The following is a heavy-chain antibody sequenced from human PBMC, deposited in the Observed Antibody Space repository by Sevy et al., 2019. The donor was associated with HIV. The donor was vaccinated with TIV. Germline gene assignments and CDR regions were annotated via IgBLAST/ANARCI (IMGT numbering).Heavy chain of an antibody. CDR1: GFNFRSYV. J-gene: IGHJ4*02. D-gene: IGHD2-15*01. CDR2: ISGSGGST. Sequence: GGSLRLSCAASGFNFRSYVMSWVRQAPGKGLEWVSGISGSGGSTYYADSVKGRFTISRDNSKNTLYLQMNSLRAEDTAVYYCAKAKTVAAGFDYWGQGTWSPSPQ. CDR3: AKAKTVAAGFDY. V-gene: IGHV3-23*01.